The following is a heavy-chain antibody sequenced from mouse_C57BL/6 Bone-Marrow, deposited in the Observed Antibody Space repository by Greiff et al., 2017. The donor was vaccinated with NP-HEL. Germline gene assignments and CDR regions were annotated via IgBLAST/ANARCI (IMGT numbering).Heavy chain of an antibody. Sequence: EVKLQQSGPELVKPGASVKISCKASGYAFTDYYMNWVKQSHGKSLEWIGDINPNNGGTSYNQKFKGKATLTVDKSSSTAYMELRSLTSEDSAVYYCARSTITSVVAPGYWGQGTLVTVSA. J-gene: IGHJ3*02. D-gene: IGHD1-1*01. CDR2: INPNNGGT. CDR1: GYAFTDYY. V-gene: IGHV1-26*01. CDR3: ARSTITSVVAPGY.